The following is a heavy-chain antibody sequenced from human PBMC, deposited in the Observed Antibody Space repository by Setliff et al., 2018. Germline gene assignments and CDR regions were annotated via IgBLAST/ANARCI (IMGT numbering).Heavy chain of an antibody. V-gene: IGHV4-4*07. J-gene: IGHJ4*02. Sequence: SETLSLTCTVSGGSISSYYWSWIRQPAGKGLEWIGHIYIGGSANYNPSLKSRVTMSIDTSKNQFSLKLNSVTAADMAVYYCAGGRRYDYGWDFDYWGQGTLVTISS. CDR1: GGSISSYY. CDR3: AGGRRYDYGWDFDY. D-gene: IGHD4-17*01. CDR2: IYIGGSA.